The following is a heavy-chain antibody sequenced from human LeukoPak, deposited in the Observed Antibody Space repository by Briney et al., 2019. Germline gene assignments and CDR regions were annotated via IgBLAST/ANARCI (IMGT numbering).Heavy chain of an antibody. Sequence: PGRSLRLSCAASGFTFSSYAMHWVRQAPGKGLEWVAVISYDGSNKYYADSVKGRFTISRDNSKNTLYLQMNSLRAEDTAVYYCARDGGGLYYDSSGWDYWGQGTLVTVSS. J-gene: IGHJ4*02. CDR2: ISYDGSNK. CDR1: GFTFSSYA. D-gene: IGHD3-22*01. CDR3: ARDGGGLYYDSSGWDY. V-gene: IGHV3-30-3*01.